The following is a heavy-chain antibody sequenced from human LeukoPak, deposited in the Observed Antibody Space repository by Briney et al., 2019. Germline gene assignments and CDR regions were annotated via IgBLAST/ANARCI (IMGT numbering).Heavy chain of an antibody. CDR3: ARGSKYFGELIRRGEYYFDY. V-gene: IGHV3-23*01. CDR2: MSGSGSTT. CDR1: GFIFSNYG. Sequence: GGSLRLSCAASGFIFSNYGMSWVRQAPGKGLEWVSAMSGSGSTTYYADSVKGRFTISRDNSRNTLFLQMNSLRAEDTAVYYCARGSKYFGELIRRGEYYFDYWGQGTLVTVSS. D-gene: IGHD3-10*01. J-gene: IGHJ4*02.